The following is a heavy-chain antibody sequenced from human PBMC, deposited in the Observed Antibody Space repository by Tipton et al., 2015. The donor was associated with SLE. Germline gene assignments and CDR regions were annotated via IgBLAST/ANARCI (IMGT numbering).Heavy chain of an antibody. J-gene: IGHJ1*01. Sequence: SLRLSCAASEFTFSSYAMSWVRQAPGKGLEWVANIKQDGSEKYYVDSVKGRFTISRDDSKNSLYLQMNSLKTEDTAVYYCARGHSGSYQDWGQGTLVTVSS. CDR1: EFTFSSYA. D-gene: IGHD1-26*01. CDR2: IKQDGSEK. V-gene: IGHV3-7*03. CDR3: ARGHSGSYQD.